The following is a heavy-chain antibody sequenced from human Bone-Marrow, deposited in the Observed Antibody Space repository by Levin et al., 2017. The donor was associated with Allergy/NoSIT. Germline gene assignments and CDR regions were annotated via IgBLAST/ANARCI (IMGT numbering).Heavy chain of an antibody. CDR2: IKQDGSEK. J-gene: IGHJ4*02. CDR3: ARGPPRSSWYYYFDY. Sequence: GESLKISCAASGFTFSSYWMSWVRQAPGKGLEWVANIKQDGSEKYYVDSVKGRFTISRDNAKNSLYLQMNSLRAEDTAVYYCARGPPRSSWYYYFDYWGQGTLVTVSS. D-gene: IGHD6-13*01. V-gene: IGHV3-7*01. CDR1: GFTFSSYW.